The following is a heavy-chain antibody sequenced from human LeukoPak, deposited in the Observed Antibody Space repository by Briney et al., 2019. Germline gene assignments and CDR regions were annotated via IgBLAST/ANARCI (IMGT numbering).Heavy chain of an antibody. D-gene: IGHD5-24*01. V-gene: IGHV1-46*01. Sequence: ASVKVSCKASGYTFTGYYMHWVRQAPGQGLEWMGIINPSGGSTSYAQKFQGRVTMTRDTSTSTVYMELSSLRSEDTAVYYCAREQTIPYGMDVWGQGTTVTVSS. CDR3: AREQTIPYGMDV. CDR1: GYTFTGYY. J-gene: IGHJ6*02. CDR2: INPSGGST.